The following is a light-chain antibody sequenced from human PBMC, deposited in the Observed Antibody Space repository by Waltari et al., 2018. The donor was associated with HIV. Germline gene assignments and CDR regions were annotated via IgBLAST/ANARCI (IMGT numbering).Light chain of an antibody. CDR3: ASYIIGHAFV. CDR2: DAN. Sequence: QSAVTQPASVSGSLGQSITISCTRADSPIPGSSYFSWYQHHPDRAPRLLIFDANSRPSGVSLLFSGAKTGDTAFLTISGLQVEDEADYYCASYIIGHAFVFGGGTKVTVL. CDR1: DSPIPGSSY. J-gene: IGLJ2*01. V-gene: IGLV2-14*01.